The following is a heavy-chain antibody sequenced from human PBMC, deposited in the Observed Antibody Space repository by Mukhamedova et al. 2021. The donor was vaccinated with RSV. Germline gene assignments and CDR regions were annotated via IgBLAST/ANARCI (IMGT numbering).Heavy chain of an antibody. V-gene: IGHV4-39*01. D-gene: IGHD2-15*01. Sequence: GKGLEWIGSVYYDGSTYYNPPLKGRVTISADTSRNQFSLTLSSVTPADTAVYYCARPRDYSSIVDWCQGTLVAVSS. J-gene: IGHJ4*02. CDR3: ARPRDYSSIVD. CDR2: VYYDGST.